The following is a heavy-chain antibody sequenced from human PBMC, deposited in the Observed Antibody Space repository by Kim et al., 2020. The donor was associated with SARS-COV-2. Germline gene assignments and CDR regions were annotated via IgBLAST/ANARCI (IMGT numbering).Heavy chain of an antibody. J-gene: IGHJ4*01. CDR1: GGSISSSSYY. Sequence: SETLSLTCTVSGGSISSSSYYWGWIRQPPGKGLEWIGSIHLSGTTYYNPSLKSRVTISLDTSKNQFSLKLSSVTAADTAVYYCARQCMATITPDYFDTWG. D-gene: IGHD2-8*01. CDR2: IHLSGTT. CDR3: ARQCMATITPDYFDT. V-gene: IGHV4-39*01.